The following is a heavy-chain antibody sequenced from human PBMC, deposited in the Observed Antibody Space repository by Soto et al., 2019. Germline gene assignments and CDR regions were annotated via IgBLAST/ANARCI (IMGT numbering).Heavy chain of an antibody. V-gene: IGHV3-30-3*01. Sequence: GGSLRLSCAASGFTFSSYAMHWVRQAPGKGLEWVAVISYDGSNKYYADSVKGRFTISRDNSKNTLYLQMNSLRAEDTAVYYCARGGYCSGGSCYSSSYAMDVWGQGTTVTVSS. CDR1: GFTFSSYA. D-gene: IGHD2-15*01. CDR3: ARGGYCSGGSCYSSSYAMDV. J-gene: IGHJ6*02. CDR2: ISYDGSNK.